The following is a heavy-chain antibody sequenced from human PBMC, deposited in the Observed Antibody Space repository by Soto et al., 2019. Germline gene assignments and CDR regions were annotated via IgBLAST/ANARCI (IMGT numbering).Heavy chain of an antibody. D-gene: IGHD2-21*02. CDR3: ARSPGGHIVVVTATHYFDY. CDR2: IYYSGST. V-gene: IGHV4-61*01. J-gene: IGHJ4*02. Sequence: SETLSLTCTVSGGSVSSGSYYWSWIRQPPGKGLEWIGYIYYSGSTNYNPSLKSRVTISVDTSKNQFSLKLSSVTAADTAVYYCARSPGGHIVVVTATHYFDYWGQGTLVTVSS. CDR1: GGSVSSGSYY.